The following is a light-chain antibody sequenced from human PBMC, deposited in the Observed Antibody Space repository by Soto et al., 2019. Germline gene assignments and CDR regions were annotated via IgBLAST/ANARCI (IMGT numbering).Light chain of an antibody. CDR2: AAT. J-gene: IGKJ4*01. CDR1: QDISSW. V-gene: IGKV1-12*02. Sequence: DIQMTQSPSSVSASVGDRVTFTCRASQDISSWLAWYQQAPGKAPKLLIYAATTLQSGVPSRFSGSGYGTDFTLTISSLQPEDFATYSCQQANSFPSFGGGTKVEIK. CDR3: QQANSFPS.